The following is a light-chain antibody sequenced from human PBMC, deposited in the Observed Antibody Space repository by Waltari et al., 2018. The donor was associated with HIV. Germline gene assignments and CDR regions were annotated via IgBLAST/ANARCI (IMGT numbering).Light chain of an antibody. CDR1: SSDVGCYNL. J-gene: IGLJ2*01. CDR3: CSYAGSSTLV. V-gene: IGLV2-23*02. Sequence: QSALTQPASVSGSPGQSITISCTGTSSDVGCYNLVSWYQQHPGKAPKLMIYEVSKRPSGVSNRFSGSKSGNTASLTISGLQAEDEADYYCCSYAGSSTLVFGGGTKLTVL. CDR2: EVS.